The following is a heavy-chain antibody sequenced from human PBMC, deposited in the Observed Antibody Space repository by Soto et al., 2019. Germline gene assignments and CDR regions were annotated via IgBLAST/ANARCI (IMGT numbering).Heavy chain of an antibody. CDR2: ISSSGGSP. Sequence: EVQLLESGGGLVQPGWSLRLSCAASGFTFSSYAMSWVRQAPGKGLEWVSAISSSGGSPYYADSVKGRFTSSTDNSKNTLYLQMNSLRAEDTAVSYCATFRYSSGWSVFDYWGQGTLVTVSS. CDR1: GFTFSSYA. J-gene: IGHJ4*02. V-gene: IGHV3-23*01. D-gene: IGHD6-19*01. CDR3: ATFRYSSGWSVFDY.